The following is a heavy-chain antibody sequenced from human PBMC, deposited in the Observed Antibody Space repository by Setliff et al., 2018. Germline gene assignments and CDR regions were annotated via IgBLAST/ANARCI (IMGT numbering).Heavy chain of an antibody. CDR3: AHARYSSGWYSFYYSYYMDV. CDR1: GFALSTSGVG. J-gene: IGHJ6*03. V-gene: IGHV2-5*01. D-gene: IGHD6-19*01. CDR2: IYWYDDK. Sequence: SGPTLVNPTQTLTLTCTFSGFALSTSGVGVGWIRQPPGKALEWLALIYWYDDKRYSPSLKSSLTITKDTSKNQVVLTMTNMDPVDTATYYCAHARYSSGWYSFYYSYYMDVWGKGTTVTVSS.